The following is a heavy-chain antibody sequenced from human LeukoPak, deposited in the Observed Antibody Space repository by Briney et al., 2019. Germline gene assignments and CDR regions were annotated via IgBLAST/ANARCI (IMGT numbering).Heavy chain of an antibody. V-gene: IGHV1-18*01. CDR2: ISAYNGNT. CDR1: GYTFTSYG. D-gene: IGHD2-2*01. J-gene: IGHJ5*02. CDR3: ARVVTPKYCSSTSCYWKGWFDP. Sequence: ASVKVSCKASGYTFTSYGISWVRQAPGQGLEWMGWISAYNGNTNYAQKLQGRVTMSTDTSTSTGYMELRSLRSDDTAVYYCARVVTPKYCSSTSCYWKGWFDPWGQGTLVTVSS.